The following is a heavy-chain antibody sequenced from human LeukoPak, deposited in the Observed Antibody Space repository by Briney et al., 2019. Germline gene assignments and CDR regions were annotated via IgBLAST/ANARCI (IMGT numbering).Heavy chain of an antibody. D-gene: IGHD3-10*01. CDR2: IIPIFGTA. CDR3: AAVRVTSC. V-gene: IGHV1-69*05. CDR1: GGTFSSYA. Sequence: SVTVSCKASGGTFSSYAISWVRQAPGHGLEWMGGIIPIFGTANYAQKFQGRVTITTDEPTSPAYMALRRLRTEDIAVYYSAAVRVTSCWGQGTLVTVSS. J-gene: IGHJ4*01.